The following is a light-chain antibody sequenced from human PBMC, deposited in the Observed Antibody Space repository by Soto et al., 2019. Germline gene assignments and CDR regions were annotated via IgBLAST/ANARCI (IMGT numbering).Light chain of an antibody. CDR2: EVS. Sequence: QSVLTQPASVSRSPGQSITISCTGSISDVAAYDYVSWYQQHPGKAPNLIIFEVSNRPSGGSSRFSGSKSGNTASLTISGLPTEDEAHYYCGSYTSSSNDGFRTGTKVTVL. J-gene: IGLJ1*01. CDR3: GSYTSSSNDG. CDR1: ISDVAAYDY. V-gene: IGLV2-14*01.